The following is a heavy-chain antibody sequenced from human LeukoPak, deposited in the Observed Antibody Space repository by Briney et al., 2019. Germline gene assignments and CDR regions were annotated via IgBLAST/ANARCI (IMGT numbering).Heavy chain of an antibody. CDR2: IYHSGST. D-gene: IGHD6-6*01. Sequence: SETLSLTCTVSGGSISSSSYYWNWIRQPPGKGLEWIGYIYHSGSTNYNPSLQSRVTIPVDTSKNQFSLNLNSVTAADTAVYYCARGGAARLHFQNWGQGTLVTVSS. V-gene: IGHV4-61*01. CDR3: ARGGAARLHFQN. J-gene: IGHJ1*01. CDR1: GGSISSSSYY.